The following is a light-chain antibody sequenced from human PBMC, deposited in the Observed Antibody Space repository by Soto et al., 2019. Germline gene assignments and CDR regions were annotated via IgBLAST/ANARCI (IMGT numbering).Light chain of an antibody. CDR2: DIS. CDR3: CSYAGSNTLI. J-gene: IGLJ2*01. Sequence: QSVLTQPRSVSGSPGQSVTISCTGTSSDIGNYNYVSWYQQHPDMAPKLLLYDISKRPSGVPDRFSGSKSANTASLTISGLRADDEADYYCCSYAGSNTLIFGGGTQLTVL. CDR1: SSDIGNYNY. V-gene: IGLV2-11*01.